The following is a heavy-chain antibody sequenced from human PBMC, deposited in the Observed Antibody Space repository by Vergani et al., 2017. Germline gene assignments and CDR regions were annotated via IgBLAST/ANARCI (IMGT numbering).Heavy chain of an antibody. Sequence: QVQLVESGGGVVQPGRSLRLSCAASGFTFSSYGMHWVRQAPGKGLEWVAVISYDGSNKYYADSVKGRFTISRDNSKNTLYLQMNSLRAEDTAVYYWAREGGIRFLEKVGYYYMDVWGKGTTVTVSS. D-gene: IGHD3-3*01. CDR3: AREGGIRFLEKVGYYYMDV. V-gene: IGHV3-30*03. CDR1: GFTFSSYG. J-gene: IGHJ6*03. CDR2: ISYDGSNK.